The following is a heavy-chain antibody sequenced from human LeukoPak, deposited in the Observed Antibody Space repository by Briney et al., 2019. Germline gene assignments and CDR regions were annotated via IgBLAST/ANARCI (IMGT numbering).Heavy chain of an antibody. CDR2: ISAYNGNT. V-gene: IGHV1-18*01. D-gene: IGHD3-22*01. CDR3: ARDRGITMIVVGLFDY. Sequence: ASVKVSCKASGYTFTNYGISWVRQAPGQGLEWMGWISAYNGNTNYAQKLQGRVTMTTDTSTSTAYMELRSLRSDDTPVYYCARDRGITMIVVGLFDYWGQGTLVTVSS. J-gene: IGHJ4*02. CDR1: GYTFTNYG.